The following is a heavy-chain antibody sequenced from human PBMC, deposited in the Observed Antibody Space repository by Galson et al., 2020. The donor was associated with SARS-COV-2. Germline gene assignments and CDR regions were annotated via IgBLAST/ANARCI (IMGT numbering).Heavy chain of an antibody. CDR3: ARDEHTGSLTAFDN. J-gene: IGHJ4*02. Sequence: SETLSLTCAVSGDSMSSYSWRWIRQPAGKGLQWVGRIYINGDTKCNPSLKSRVTMSLDTSKNRFSLRLTSVTAADTAVYYCARDEHTGSLTAFDNWGQGALVTVSS. V-gene: IGHV4-4*07. CDR1: GDSMSSYS. CDR2: IYINGDT. D-gene: IGHD1-1*01.